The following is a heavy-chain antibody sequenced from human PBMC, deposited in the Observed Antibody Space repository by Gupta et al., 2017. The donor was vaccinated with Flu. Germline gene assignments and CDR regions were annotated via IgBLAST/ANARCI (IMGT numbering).Heavy chain of an antibody. CDR2: INPDGSST. J-gene: IGHJ4*02. D-gene: IGHD4-17*01. CDR1: GFTSSTSY. V-gene: IGHV3-74*03. CDR3: ATVTSGG. Sequence: AAAGFTSSTSYLQWVLKAPGKGLVWYSRINPDGSSTTYAESVKGRFTISRDNAKNTLYLQMNSRGDDVTAVYYCATVTSGGWGQGTLVTVSS.